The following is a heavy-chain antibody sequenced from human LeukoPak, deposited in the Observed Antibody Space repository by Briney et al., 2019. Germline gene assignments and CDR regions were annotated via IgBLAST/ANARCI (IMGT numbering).Heavy chain of an antibody. CDR2: IYTSGST. CDR1: GGSISSGSYY. Sequence: SQTLSLTCTVSGGSISSGSYYWSWIRQPAGKGLEWIGRIYTSGSTNYNPSLKSRVTISVDTSKNQFSLKLSSVTAADTAVYYCARDWGIQQWPPSYFDYWGQGTLVTVSS. D-gene: IGHD5-18*01. V-gene: IGHV4-61*02. J-gene: IGHJ4*02. CDR3: ARDWGIQQWPPSYFDY.